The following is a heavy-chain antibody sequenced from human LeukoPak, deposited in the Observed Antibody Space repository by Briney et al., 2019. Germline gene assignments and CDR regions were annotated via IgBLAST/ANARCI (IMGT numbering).Heavy chain of an antibody. CDR2: ISYSGT. Sequence: SETLSLTCTVSGGSISISNYYWGWIRQPPGRGLEWIGSISYSGTYYNPSLKSRLTISVDTSENHFSPNLRSVTAADTAVYYCARRTSNPVGAIDYWGQGTLVTVSS. J-gene: IGHJ4*02. V-gene: IGHV4-39*01. CDR3: ARRTSNPVGAIDY. CDR1: GGSISISNYY. D-gene: IGHD1-26*01.